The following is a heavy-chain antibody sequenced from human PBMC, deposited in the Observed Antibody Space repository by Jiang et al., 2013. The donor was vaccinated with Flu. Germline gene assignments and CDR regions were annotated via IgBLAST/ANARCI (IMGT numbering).Heavy chain of an antibody. CDR2: IYPGDSDT. V-gene: IGHV5-51*01. CDR1: GYSFTSYW. J-gene: IGHJ4*02. CDR3: ARYYSGSSITLYYFDY. Sequence: VQLVESGAEVKKPGESLKISCTGSGYSFTSYWIGWVRQMPGKGLEWMGIIYPGDSDTRYSPSFQGQVTISADKSISTAYLQWSSLKASDTAMYYCARYYSGSSITLYYFDYWGQGTLVTVSS. D-gene: IGHD1-26*01.